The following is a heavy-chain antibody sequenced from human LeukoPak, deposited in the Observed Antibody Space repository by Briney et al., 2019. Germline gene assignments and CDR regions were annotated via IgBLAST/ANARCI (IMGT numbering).Heavy chain of an antibody. V-gene: IGHV4-59*12. CDR2: IYHSGST. Sequence: SETLSLICTVSGGSISSYYWSWIRQPPGKGLEWIGEIYHSGSTNYNPSLKSRVTISVDKSKNQSSLKLSSVTAADTAVYYCARDKYYYYYDSSGYYLGYWGQGTLVTVSS. D-gene: IGHD3-22*01. CDR3: ARDKYYYYYDSSGYYLGY. CDR1: GGSISSYY. J-gene: IGHJ4*02.